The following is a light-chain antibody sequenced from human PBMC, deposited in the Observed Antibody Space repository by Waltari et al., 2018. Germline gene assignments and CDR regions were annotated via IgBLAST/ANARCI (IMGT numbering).Light chain of an antibody. J-gene: IGLJ2*01. V-gene: IGLV3-21*02. CDR2: AKS. CDR1: NIGVYG. Sequence: SFVLTQAPSVSVAPGQTARITCGGNNIGVYGARWYQQHPGQAPVLSVYAKSDRPAGLPGPFSGSSSANTATLTISRVEAGDEADYYCQVWAGSDYDVAFGGGTKL. CDR3: QVWAGSDYDVA.